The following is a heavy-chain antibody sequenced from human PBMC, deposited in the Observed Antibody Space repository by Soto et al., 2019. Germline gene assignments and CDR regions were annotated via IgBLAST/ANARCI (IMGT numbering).Heavy chain of an antibody. CDR2: INAGNGDT. Sequence: QVQPVQSGAEMKKPGASVKLSCKASGITYNTYAIHWVRQAPGQGLEWMGWINAGNGDTRYSQNFQGRVTLTRDTSASTVYMDLDSLKFEDTAVYYCARAISGYVTWGQGTLVTVSS. J-gene: IGHJ4*02. CDR3: ARAISGYVT. CDR1: GITYNTYA. D-gene: IGHD5-12*01. V-gene: IGHV1-3*01.